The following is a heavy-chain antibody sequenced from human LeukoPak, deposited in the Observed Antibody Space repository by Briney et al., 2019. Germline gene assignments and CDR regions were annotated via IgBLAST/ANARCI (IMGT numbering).Heavy chain of an antibody. CDR3: ARGHFDSRLNQMDDAFDI. CDR1: GGSFETYY. V-gene: IGHV4-34*01. CDR2: IGHSGGT. Sequence: SETLSLTCTVFGGSFETYYWSWIRQPPGKRLEWIGDIGHSGGTKYNPSLKNRVTISTDTSKNQLFLRLTSMTAADTAMYYCARGHFDSRLNQMDDAFDIWGQGTMVTVSS. D-gene: IGHD3-22*01. J-gene: IGHJ3*02.